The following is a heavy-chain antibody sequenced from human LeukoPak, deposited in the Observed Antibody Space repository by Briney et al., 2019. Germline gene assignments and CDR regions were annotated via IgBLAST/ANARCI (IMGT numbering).Heavy chain of an antibody. Sequence: RGSLTLSCLLAGLTPGNFWMSWVRQAPGKGLEGVAHIYQEGRVKYYVDSVKGRFTISNDNAKNSRSLQMNNLRAEDTAVYYCARNHAKVFPAVYWGQGTLVTVSS. D-gene: IGHD1-14*01. V-gene: IGHV3-7*01. CDR2: IYQEGRVK. CDR3: ARNHAKVFPAVY. J-gene: IGHJ4*02. CDR1: GLTPGNFW.